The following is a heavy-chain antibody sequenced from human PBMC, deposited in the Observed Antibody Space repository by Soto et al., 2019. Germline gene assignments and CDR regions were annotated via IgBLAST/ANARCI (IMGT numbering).Heavy chain of an antibody. D-gene: IGHD2-15*01. Sequence: SATLSLTCAVYGGSFSGYYWSWIRQPPGKGLEWIGEINHSGSTNYNPSLKSRVTISVDTSKNQFSLKLSSVTAADTAVYYCARVPPDCSGGRCLSGPVFDTGGQVSLATVS. CDR3: ARVPPDCSGGRCLSGPVFDT. V-gene: IGHV4-34*01. CDR2: INHSGST. J-gene: IGHJ5*02. CDR1: GGSFSGYY.